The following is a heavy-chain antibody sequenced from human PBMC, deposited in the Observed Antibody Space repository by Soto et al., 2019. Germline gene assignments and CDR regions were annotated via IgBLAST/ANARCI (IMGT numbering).Heavy chain of an antibody. V-gene: IGHV3-30-3*01. CDR2: ISYDGSNK. Sequence: PGGSLRLSCAASGFTFSSYAMHWVRQAPGKGLEWVAVISYDGSNKYYADSVKGRFTISRDNSKNTLYLQMNSLRAEDTAVYYCARGVERWEVDYWGQGTLVTVSS. CDR1: GFTFSSYA. CDR3: ARGVERWEVDY. J-gene: IGHJ4*02. D-gene: IGHD1-26*01.